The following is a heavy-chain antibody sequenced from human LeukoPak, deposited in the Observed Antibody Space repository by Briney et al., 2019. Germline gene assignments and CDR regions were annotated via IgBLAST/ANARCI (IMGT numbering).Heavy chain of an antibody. J-gene: IGHJ5*02. D-gene: IGHD3-10*01. Sequence: GGSLRLSCAASGFTFSGYYMTWVRQAPGRGLEWVANIKEDGSEKDYVDSVKGRFTISSDNAKNSLFLQMNSLRADDTAVYYCARVGLGVGSGRKASGLDPWGQGTLVTVSS. CDR2: IKEDGSEK. CDR1: GFTFSGYY. V-gene: IGHV3-7*01. CDR3: ARVGLGVGSGRKASGLDP.